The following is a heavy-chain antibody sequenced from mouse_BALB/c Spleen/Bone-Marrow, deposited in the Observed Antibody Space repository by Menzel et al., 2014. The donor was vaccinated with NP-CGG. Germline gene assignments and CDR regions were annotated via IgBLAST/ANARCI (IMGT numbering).Heavy chain of an antibody. V-gene: IGHV5-6-4*01. Sequence: EVKLMESGGGLVKPGGSLKLSCAASGFTFSSYTMSWVRQTPEKRLEWVATISSGGSYTYYPDSVKGRFNISRDNAKNTLYLQMSSLKSEDTAMYYCTRDGKGNYDYAMDYWGQGTSVTVSS. CDR3: TRDGKGNYDYAMDY. CDR1: GFTFSSYT. J-gene: IGHJ4*01. CDR2: ISSGGSYT. D-gene: IGHD2-1*01.